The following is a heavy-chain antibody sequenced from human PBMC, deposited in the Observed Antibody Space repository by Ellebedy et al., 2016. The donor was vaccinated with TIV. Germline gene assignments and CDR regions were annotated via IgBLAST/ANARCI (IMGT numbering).Heavy chain of an antibody. CDR1: GFSFRSYW. CDR3: ATDGSYGDYLSPAHAFEN. D-gene: IGHD4-17*01. J-gene: IGHJ3*02. V-gene: IGHV3-7*01. CDR2: INQDGSDK. Sequence: GGSLRLSCGASGFSFRSYWMTWVRQAPGKGLEWVANINQDGSDKYYVDSVKGRFTIARDNAKNSLYLEMNSLRAEDTAVYYCATDGSYGDYLSPAHAFENWGQGTVVIVSS.